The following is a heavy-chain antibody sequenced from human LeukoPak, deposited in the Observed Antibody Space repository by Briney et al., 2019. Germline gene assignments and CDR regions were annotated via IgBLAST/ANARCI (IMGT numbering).Heavy chain of an antibody. J-gene: IGHJ4*02. V-gene: IGHV3-23*01. CDR3: TKNVPGRAIDY. CDR1: GFTFSAYS. D-gene: IGHD2-15*01. Sequence: GGSLRLSCVVSGFTFSAYSVHWVRQAPGKGLEWVSTVGTGSDTYYTDSVKGRFTISRDNSKNTLSLQMSSLRAEDTATYYCTKNVPGRAIDYWGQGTLVTVSS. CDR2: VGTGSDT.